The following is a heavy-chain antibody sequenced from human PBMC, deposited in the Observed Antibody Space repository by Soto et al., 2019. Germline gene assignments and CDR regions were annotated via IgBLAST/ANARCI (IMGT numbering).Heavy chain of an antibody. CDR2: ISSSSSYI. V-gene: IGHV3-21*01. Sequence: EVQLVESGGGLVKPGGSLRLSCAASGFTFSSYSMNWVRQAPGKGLEWVSSISSSSSYIYYADSVKGRFTISRDNAKNSLYLQMNSLRAEDTAVYYCARDGALEYGDRPFLVGWGQGTLVTVSS. J-gene: IGHJ4*02. CDR3: ARDGALEYGDRPFLVG. D-gene: IGHD4-17*01. CDR1: GFTFSSYS.